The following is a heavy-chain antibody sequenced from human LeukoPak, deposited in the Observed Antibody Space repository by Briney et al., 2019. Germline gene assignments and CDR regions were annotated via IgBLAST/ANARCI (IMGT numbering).Heavy chain of an antibody. V-gene: IGHV3-23*01. Sequence: GGTLRLSCAASGFTFSSYGMSWVRQAPGKGLEWVSAISGSGGSTYYADSVKGRFTISRDNSKNTLYLQMNSLRAEDTAVYYCAKDLYYYDSSGYYYYYMDVWGNGTTVTISS. CDR3: AKDLYYYDSSGYYYYYMDV. CDR1: GFTFSSYG. D-gene: IGHD3-22*01. CDR2: ISGSGGST. J-gene: IGHJ6*03.